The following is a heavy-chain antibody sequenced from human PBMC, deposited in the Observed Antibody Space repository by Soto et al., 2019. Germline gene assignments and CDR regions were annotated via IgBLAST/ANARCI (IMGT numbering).Heavy chain of an antibody. J-gene: IGHJ3*02. Sequence: ASVKVSCKASGYTFTSYGISWVRQAPGQGLEWMGWISAYNGNTNHAQKLQGRVTMTTDTSTSTAYMELRSLRSDDTAVYYCAREGIVVGAGGAFDIWGQGTMVTVSS. CDR3: AREGIVVGAGGAFDI. V-gene: IGHV1-18*04. CDR2: ISAYNGNT. D-gene: IGHD3-22*01. CDR1: GYTFTSYG.